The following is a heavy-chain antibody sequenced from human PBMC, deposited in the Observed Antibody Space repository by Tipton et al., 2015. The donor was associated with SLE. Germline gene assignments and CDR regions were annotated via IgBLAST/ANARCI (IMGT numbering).Heavy chain of an antibody. D-gene: IGHD3-3*02. CDR1: GYTFTSYS. CDR3: ARDSGPFLEWCLFDY. Sequence: QVQLVQSGPEVKKPGASVKVSCKASGYTFTSYSIHWVRQAPGQGLEWMGIISPSGDSTSYAHKFQGRVTMTRDTSTSTVYMELRRLTSEDTAVYYCARDSGPFLEWCLFDYWGQGTLVTVSS. J-gene: IGHJ4*02. V-gene: IGHV1-46*01. CDR2: ISPSGDST.